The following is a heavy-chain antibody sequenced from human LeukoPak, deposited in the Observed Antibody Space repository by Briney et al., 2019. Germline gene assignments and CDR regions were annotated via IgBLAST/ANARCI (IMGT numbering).Heavy chain of an antibody. CDR1: GYSFTSYW. J-gene: IGHJ3*02. V-gene: IGHV5-51*01. CDR3: ARIRISPYYYVGAFDI. Sequence: GESLKISCKVSGYSFTSYWIGWVRQMPGKGLEWMGIIYPGDSDTRYSPSFQGQVTISADKSISTAYLQWSSLKASDTAMYYCARIRISPYYYVGAFDIWGQGTMVTVSS. D-gene: IGHD3-10*02. CDR2: IYPGDSDT.